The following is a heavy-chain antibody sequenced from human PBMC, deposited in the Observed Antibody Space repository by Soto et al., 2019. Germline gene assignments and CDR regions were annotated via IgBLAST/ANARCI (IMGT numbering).Heavy chain of an antibody. V-gene: IGHV3-15*01. Sequence: EVQLVESGGGLVKPGGSLRLSCAASGFTFSNAWMSWVRQAPGKGLEWVGRIKSKTDGGTTDYAAPVKGRFTISRDDSKNTLYLQTNSLKTADTAVYYCHLAGYSSSSWAYYYYGMDVWGQGTTVTVSS. CDR1: GFTFSNAW. D-gene: IGHD6-13*01. CDR2: IKSKTDGGTT. J-gene: IGHJ6*02. CDR3: HLAGYSSSSWAYYYYGMDV.